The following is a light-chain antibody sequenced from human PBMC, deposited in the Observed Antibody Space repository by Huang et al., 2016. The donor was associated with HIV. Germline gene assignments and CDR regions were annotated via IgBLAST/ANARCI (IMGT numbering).Light chain of an antibody. CDR3: QHYRVWPPVYT. V-gene: IGKV3-15*01. J-gene: IGKJ2*01. CDR2: AAS. CDR1: QTVSSN. Sequence: EIVMTQSPATLSVSPGERATLSCRASQTVSSNLAWYQQKPGQAPRLLIYAASTRATDIPARFSGSGSGTEFPLTISSLQSEDFAVYYCQHYRVWPPVYTFGQGTKLEIK.